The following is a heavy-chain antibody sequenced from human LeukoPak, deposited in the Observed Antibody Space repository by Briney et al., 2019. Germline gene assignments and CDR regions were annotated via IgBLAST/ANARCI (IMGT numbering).Heavy chain of an antibody. Sequence: SETLSLTCTVSGGSLGSYYWSWIRQPPGKGLEGIGYIYYSGSTNYNPSLKSRVTISVDTSKNQFSLKLSSLTAADTAVYYCARDRIRSGGLYYYYMDVWGKGTTVTVSS. V-gene: IGHV4-59*01. CDR2: IYYSGST. J-gene: IGHJ6*03. CDR1: GGSLGSYY. CDR3: ARDRIRSGGLYYYYMDV. D-gene: IGHD1-26*01.